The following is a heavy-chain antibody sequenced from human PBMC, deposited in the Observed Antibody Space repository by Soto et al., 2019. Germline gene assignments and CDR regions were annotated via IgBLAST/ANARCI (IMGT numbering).Heavy chain of an antibody. CDR3: VRDRPGSQHYFDY. V-gene: IGHV4-34*01. Sequence: PSETLSLTCAVYGGSFSGNYWAWIRQPPGKGLEWIGSIYYSGSTYYNLSLKSRVTISRDNAKNMVYLQMNSLTAEDTAVYYCVRDRPGSQHYFDYWGQGNMVTVSS. D-gene: IGHD3-10*01. CDR1: GGSFSGNY. J-gene: IGHJ4*02. CDR2: IYYSGST.